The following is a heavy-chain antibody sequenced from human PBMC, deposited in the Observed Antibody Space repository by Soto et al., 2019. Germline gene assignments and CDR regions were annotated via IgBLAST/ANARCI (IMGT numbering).Heavy chain of an antibody. CDR2: ISAYNGNT. J-gene: IGHJ6*02. D-gene: IGHD3-10*01. V-gene: IGHV1-18*04. CDR3: ARDVPHGSGSYYYYYGMDV. Sequence: ASVKVSCKASGYTFTSYGISWVRQAPGQGLEWMGWISAYNGNTNYAQKLQGRVTMTTDTSTSTAYMELRSLRSDDTAVYYCARDVPHGSGSYYYYYGMDVWGQGTTVTVS. CDR1: GYTFTSYG.